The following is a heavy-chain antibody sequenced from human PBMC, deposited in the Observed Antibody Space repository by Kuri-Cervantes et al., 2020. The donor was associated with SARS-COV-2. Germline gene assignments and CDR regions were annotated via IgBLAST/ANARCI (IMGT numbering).Heavy chain of an antibody. CDR3: AKAPRPHWDGGNSGDY. J-gene: IGHJ4*02. CDR1: GFSFSSYG. Sequence: GGSLRLSCAASGFSFSSYGFHWVRQAPGKGLEWVAVMWYDGTNKFYADSVRGRFTISRDNSKNTLYLQMNSLRAEDTAVYYCAKAPRPHWDGGNSGDYWGQGTLVTVSS. CDR2: MWYDGTNK. D-gene: IGHD4-23*01. V-gene: IGHV3-33*06.